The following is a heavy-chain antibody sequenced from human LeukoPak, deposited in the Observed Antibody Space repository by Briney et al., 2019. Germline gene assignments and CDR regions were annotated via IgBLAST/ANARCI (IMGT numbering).Heavy chain of an antibody. CDR1: GGTFTTYV. D-gene: IGHD3-22*01. CDR3: ARESVTYYYDSSGYQFDY. J-gene: IGHJ4*02. V-gene: IGHV1-69*05. CDR2: IIPIFGTA. Sequence: ASVKVSCKPSGGTFTTYVFSWVRQARGQGLEWMGRIIPIFGTANYAQKFQDRVTITTDESTSTAYMELSSLRSEDTAVYYCARESVTYYYDSSGYQFDYWGQGTLVTVSS.